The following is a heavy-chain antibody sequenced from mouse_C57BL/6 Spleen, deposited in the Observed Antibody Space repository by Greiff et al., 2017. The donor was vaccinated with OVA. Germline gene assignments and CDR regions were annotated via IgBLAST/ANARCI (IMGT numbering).Heavy chain of an antibody. CDR1: GFTFTDYY. Sequence: EVKVVESGGGLVQPGGSLSLSCAASGFTFTDYYMSWVRQPPGKALEWLGFIRNKANGYTTEYSASVKGRFTISRDNSQSILYLQMNALRAEDSATYYCAIRYYYGSSYEWYFDVWGTGTTVTVSS. D-gene: IGHD1-1*01. J-gene: IGHJ1*03. CDR3: AIRYYYGSSYEWYFDV. CDR2: IRNKANGYTT. V-gene: IGHV7-3*01.